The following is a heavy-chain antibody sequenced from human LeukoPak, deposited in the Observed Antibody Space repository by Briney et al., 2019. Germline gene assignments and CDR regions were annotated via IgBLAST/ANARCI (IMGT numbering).Heavy chain of an antibody. J-gene: IGHJ6*03. CDR1: GYTFIAYY. D-gene: IGHD6-6*01. V-gene: IGHV1-2*02. CDR3: ARARSSSLYPYYYYYYMDV. CDR2: INPNSGGT. Sequence: GASVKVSCKASGYTFIAYYMHWVRQAPGQGLEWMGWINPNSGGTNYAQKLQGRVTMTTDTSTSTAYMELRSLRSDDTAVYYCARARSSSLYPYYYYYYMDVWGKGTTVTISS.